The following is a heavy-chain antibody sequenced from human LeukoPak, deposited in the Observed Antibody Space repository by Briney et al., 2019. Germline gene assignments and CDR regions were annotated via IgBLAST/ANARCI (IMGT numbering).Heavy chain of an antibody. V-gene: IGHV4-30-4*08. CDR1: GFTFSSYS. CDR3: ARVDIVVVPAARGIFDY. D-gene: IGHD2-2*01. Sequence: LRLSCAASGFTFSSYSMNWVRQPPGKGLEWIGYIYYSGSTYYNPSLKSRVTISVDTSKNQFSLKLSSVTAADTAVYYCARVDIVVVPAARGIFDYWGQGTLVTVSS. CDR2: IYYSGST. J-gene: IGHJ4*02.